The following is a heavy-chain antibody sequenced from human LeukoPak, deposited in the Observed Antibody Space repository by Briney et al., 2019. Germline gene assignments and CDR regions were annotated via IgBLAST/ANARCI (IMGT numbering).Heavy chain of an antibody. D-gene: IGHD5-12*01. V-gene: IGHV4-39*07. CDR1: GGSISSSSYY. CDR3: ASASRRDGYNLFDY. J-gene: IGHJ4*02. CDR2: IYYSGST. Sequence: SETLSLTCTVSGGSISSSSYYWGWIRQPPGKGLEWIGSIYYSGSTYYNPSLKSRVTISVDTSKNQFSLKLSSVTAADTAVYYCASASRRDGYNLFDYWGQGTLVTVSS.